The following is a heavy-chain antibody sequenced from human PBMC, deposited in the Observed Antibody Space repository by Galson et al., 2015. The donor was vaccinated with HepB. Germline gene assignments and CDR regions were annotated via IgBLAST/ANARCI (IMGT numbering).Heavy chain of an antibody. D-gene: IGHD3-3*01. Sequence: SVTVSCKASGSTFTGYYMHWVRRAPGQGLEWMGWINPNSGGTNYAQKFQGRVTMTRDTSISTAYMELSRLRSDDTAVYYCAREPPTIFGVVEGYYWGQGTLVTVSS. V-gene: IGHV1-2*02. CDR3: AREPPTIFGVVEGYY. CDR2: INPNSGGT. J-gene: IGHJ4*02. CDR1: GSTFTGYY.